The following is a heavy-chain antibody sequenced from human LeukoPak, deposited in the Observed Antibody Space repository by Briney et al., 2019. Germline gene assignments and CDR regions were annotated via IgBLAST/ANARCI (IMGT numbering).Heavy chain of an antibody. V-gene: IGHV3-30*18. CDR2: ISYDGSNK. CDR3: AKTGIGYCSGGSCYSVDY. CDR1: GFTFSSYG. D-gene: IGHD2-15*01. Sequence: GRSLRLSCAASGFTFSSYGMHWVRQAPGKGLEWVAVISYDGSNKYYADSVKGRFTISRDNSKNTLYLQMNSLRAEDTAVYYCAKTGIGYCSGGSCYSVDYWGQGTLVTVSS. J-gene: IGHJ4*02.